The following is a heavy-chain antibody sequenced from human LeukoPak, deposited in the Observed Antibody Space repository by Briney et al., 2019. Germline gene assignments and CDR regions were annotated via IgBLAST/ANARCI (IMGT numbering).Heavy chain of an antibody. CDR2: IYTSGTT. J-gene: IGHJ4*02. CDR1: GDSISSYY. V-gene: IGHV4-4*07. Sequence: PSETLSLTCTVSGDSISSYYWNWIRQPAGKGLEWIGRIYTSGTTNYNPSLKSRVTMSVDTSKNQFSLNLSSVTAADTAVYYCARDPPWGYVEFNYWGQGTLVTVSS. CDR3: ARDPPWGYVEFNY. D-gene: IGHD3-16*01.